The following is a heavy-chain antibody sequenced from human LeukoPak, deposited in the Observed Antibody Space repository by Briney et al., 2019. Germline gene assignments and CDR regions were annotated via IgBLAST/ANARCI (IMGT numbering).Heavy chain of an antibody. CDR1: GYTFTSHY. D-gene: IGHD1-14*01. CDR3: ARASGDGNFDY. Sequence: ASVKASCKASGYTFTSHYKHWVRQAPGQGLELMGWINPNSGGTNYAQKFQGRVTMTRDTSISTAYMELSRLRSDDTAVYFCARASGDGNFDYWGQGTLLTVSS. V-gene: IGHV1-2*02. CDR2: INPNSGGT. J-gene: IGHJ4*02.